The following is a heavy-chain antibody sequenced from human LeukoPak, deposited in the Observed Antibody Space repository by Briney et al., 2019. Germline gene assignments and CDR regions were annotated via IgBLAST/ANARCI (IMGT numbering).Heavy chain of an antibody. D-gene: IGHD2-2*01. Sequence: GASVKVSCKASGYTFTNYYMHWVRQAPGQGLEWMGIINPSGGSTSYAQKFQGRVTMTRDTSISTAYMELSRLRSDDTAVYYCARDFTGYCSSTSCYSPKRLYYYMDVWGKGTTVTVSS. CDR2: INPSGGST. CDR1: GYTFTNYY. CDR3: ARDFTGYCSSTSCYSPKRLYYYMDV. J-gene: IGHJ6*03. V-gene: IGHV1-46*01.